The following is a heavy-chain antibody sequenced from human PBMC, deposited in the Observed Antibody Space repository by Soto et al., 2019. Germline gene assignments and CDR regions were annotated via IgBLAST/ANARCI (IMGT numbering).Heavy chain of an antibody. CDR3: ARHVAVTIYAFDI. CDR1: GYIFSIYW. V-gene: IGHV5-51*01. Sequence: GESLKLSCKGSGYIFSIYWIGWVRQMPGKGLEWMGIIYPGDSDTRYSPSFQGQVTISVDKSISTAYLQWNSLKASDTAIYYCARHVAVTIYAFDIWAQGTMVTFSS. D-gene: IGHD3-10*01. CDR2: IYPGDSDT. J-gene: IGHJ3*02.